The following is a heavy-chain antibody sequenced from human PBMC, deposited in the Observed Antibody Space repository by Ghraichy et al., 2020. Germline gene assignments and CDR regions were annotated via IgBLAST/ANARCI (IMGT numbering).Heavy chain of an antibody. CDR3: ARGKFVGYCSSTSCYALDY. Sequence: LSLTCAASGFTFSSYSMNWVRQAPGKGLEWVSYISSSSSTIYYADSVKGRFTISRDNAKNSLYLQMNSLRDEDTAVYYCARGKFVGYCSSTSCYALDYWGQGTLVTVSS. D-gene: IGHD2-2*01. CDR1: GFTFSSYS. CDR2: ISSSSSTI. J-gene: IGHJ4*02. V-gene: IGHV3-48*02.